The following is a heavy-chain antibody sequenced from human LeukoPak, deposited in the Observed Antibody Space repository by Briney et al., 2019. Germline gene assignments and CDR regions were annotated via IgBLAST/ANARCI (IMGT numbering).Heavy chain of an antibody. Sequence: ASVNVSCKASGYTFTGYYMHWVRQAPGQGLEWMGWINPNSGGTNYAQKFQGRVTMTRDTSISTAYMELSRLRSDDTAVYYCASPLPYCYDSSGYYYFYWGQGTLVTVSS. D-gene: IGHD3-22*01. CDR3: ASPLPYCYDSSGYYYFY. CDR1: GYTFTGYY. CDR2: INPNSGGT. V-gene: IGHV1-2*02. J-gene: IGHJ4*02.